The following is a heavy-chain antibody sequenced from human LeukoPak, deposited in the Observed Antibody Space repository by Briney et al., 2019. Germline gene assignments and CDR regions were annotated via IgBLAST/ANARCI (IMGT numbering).Heavy chain of an antibody. J-gene: IGHJ2*01. D-gene: IGHD2-21*01. CDR3: ARDEVIDRYWYFDL. CDR1: GFTFSSYE. CDR2: ISSSGSTI. V-gene: IGHV3-48*03. Sequence: NPGGSLRLSCAASGFTFSSYEMNWVRQAPEKGLEWVSYISSSGSTIYYADSVKGRFTISRDNAKNSLYLQMNSLRAEDTAVYYCARDEVIDRYWYFDLWGRGTLVTVSS.